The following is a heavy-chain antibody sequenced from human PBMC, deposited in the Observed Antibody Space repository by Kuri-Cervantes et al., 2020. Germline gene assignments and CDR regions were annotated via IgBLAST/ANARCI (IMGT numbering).Heavy chain of an antibody. CDR1: GYSFISNW. CDR2: IFPDEAET. D-gene: IGHD5-12*01. Sequence: GESLKISCTGSGYSFISNWIAWVRQVPGKGLEWMAIIFPDEAETKYSPSVQGQVTISADNTINTAYLHWNSLKASDSAMYYCARPLFSGYDLAGSDGFDLWGQGTMVTVSS. J-gene: IGHJ3*01. CDR3: ARPLFSGYDLAGSDGFDL. V-gene: IGHV5-51*01.